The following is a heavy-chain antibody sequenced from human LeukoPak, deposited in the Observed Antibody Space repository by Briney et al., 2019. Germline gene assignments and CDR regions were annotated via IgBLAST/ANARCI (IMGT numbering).Heavy chain of an antibody. CDR3: ARVGSSGPKGAFDI. J-gene: IGHJ3*02. CDR1: GGSISSYY. CDR2: IYYSGST. D-gene: IGHD3-22*01. Sequence: SETLSLTCTVSGGSISSYYWSWIRQPPGKGLEWLGYIYYSGSTNYNPSLKSRVTISVDTSKNQFSLKLSSVTAADTAVYYCARVGSSGPKGAFDIWGQGTMVTVSS. V-gene: IGHV4-59*01.